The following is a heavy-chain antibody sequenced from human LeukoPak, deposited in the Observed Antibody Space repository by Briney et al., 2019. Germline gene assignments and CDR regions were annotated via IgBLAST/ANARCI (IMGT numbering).Heavy chain of an antibody. V-gene: IGHV3-23*01. CDR3: AKEPWSYDY. Sequence: GGSLRLSCAASGFTFSTYAMSWVRQAPGKGLEWVSTISSNGDSTYYADSVKGRFTISRDNSKNTLCLRMNSLRAEDTAVYYCAKEPWSYDYWGQGTLVTVSS. CDR2: ISSNGDST. J-gene: IGHJ4*02. D-gene: IGHD2-15*01. CDR1: GFTFSTYA.